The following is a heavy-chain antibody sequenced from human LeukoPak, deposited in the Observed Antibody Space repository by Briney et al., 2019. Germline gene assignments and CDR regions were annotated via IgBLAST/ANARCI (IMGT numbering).Heavy chain of an antibody. J-gene: IGHJ5*02. CDR3: ARFLEYWFDP. CDR1: GGTFSSYA. CDR2: IIPIFGTA. V-gene: IGHV1-69*05. D-gene: IGHD2/OR15-2a*01. Sequence: SVKDSCKASGGTFSSYAISWVRQAPGQGLEWMGGIIPIFGTANYAQKFQGRVTITTDESTSTAYMELSSLRSEDTAVYYCARFLEYWFDPWGQGTLVTVSS.